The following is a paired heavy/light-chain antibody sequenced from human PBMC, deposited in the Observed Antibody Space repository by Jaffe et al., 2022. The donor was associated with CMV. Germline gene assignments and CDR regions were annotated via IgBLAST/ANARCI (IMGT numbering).Light chain of an antibody. CDR1: QSLSSS. CDR3: QQRNSWPMT. CDR2: DVS. J-gene: IGKJ1*01. Sequence: EIVLTQSPATLSLSPGEGATLSCRASQSLSSSLAWYQQKPGQAPRLLIYDVSNRATGIPARFSGSGSGTDFTLTISSLDPEDFAVYYCQQRNSWPMTFGQGTKVEIK. V-gene: IGKV3-11*01.
Heavy chain of an antibody. CDR2: IWYDGSNQ. CDR1: GFTFSSYG. D-gene: IGHD1-7*01. Sequence: QVQLVESGGNVVQPGRSLRLSCAASGFTFSSYGMHWVRQAPGKGLEWLAIIWYDGSNQYYVDSVKGRFTISRDNSKNTLYLQLNSLRAEDTAMYYCARDKGTPVTGSTGGVFDVWGQGTMVTVSS. V-gene: IGHV3-33*08. J-gene: IGHJ3*01. CDR3: ARDKGTPVTGSTGGVFDV.